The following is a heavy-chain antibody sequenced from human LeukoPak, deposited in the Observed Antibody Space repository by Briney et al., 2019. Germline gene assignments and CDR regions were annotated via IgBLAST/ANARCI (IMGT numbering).Heavy chain of an antibody. V-gene: IGHV1-2*02. CDR2: INPNSGGT. D-gene: IGHD6-13*01. CDR3: ARGPPRIAAAGTYPDY. Sequence: ASVKVSCKASGYTFTSYYMHWVRQAPGQGLEWMGWINPNSGGTNYAQKFQGRVTMTRDTSISTAYMELSRLRSDDTAVYYCARGPPRIAAAGTYPDYWGQGTLVTVSS. J-gene: IGHJ4*02. CDR1: GYTFTSYY.